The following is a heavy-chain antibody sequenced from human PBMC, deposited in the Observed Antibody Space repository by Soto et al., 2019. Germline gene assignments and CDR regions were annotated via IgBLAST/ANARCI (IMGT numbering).Heavy chain of an antibody. J-gene: IGHJ4*02. CDR1: GGSINSYT. CDR2: VYSTDTS. V-gene: IGHV4-4*07. D-gene: IGHD2-21*01. CDR3: ARDIGSHAHGEGY. Sequence: SETLSLTCSVSGGSINSYTWSWIRQPAGRGLEWIGRVYSTDTSDYNPSLNSRATMSVETSKNQFSLKLNSVTAPDTAVYYCARDIGSHAHGEGYWAQGIQVT.